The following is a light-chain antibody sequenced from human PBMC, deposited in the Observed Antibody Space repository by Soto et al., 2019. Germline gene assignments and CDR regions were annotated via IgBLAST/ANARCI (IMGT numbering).Light chain of an antibody. Sequence: IQMTQSPSTLSSSVGDRITITFRSSQSISTGLAWYQQKPGKATNLLIYDASTLESGVPSRFSGSGSGTDFTLTISSLQPDDFATYYCQHYSTVWAFGQGTKVDIK. CDR2: DAS. J-gene: IGKJ1*01. V-gene: IGKV1-5*01. CDR1: QSISTG. CDR3: QHYSTVWA.